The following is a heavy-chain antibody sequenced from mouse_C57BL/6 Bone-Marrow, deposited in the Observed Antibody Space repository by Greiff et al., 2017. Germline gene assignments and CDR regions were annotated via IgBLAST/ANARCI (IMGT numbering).Heavy chain of an antibody. Sequence: QVTLKEFGPGILQSSQILSPTCSFSGFPLSTSGMGVSWIRQPSGKGLEWLAYIYWDDDKRYNPFLKRRLTISKDTSRNQVFLKITSVDTADTATCACARLRRYFDVWGTGTTVTVSS. CDR3: ARLRRYFDV. D-gene: IGHD1-1*01. CDR2: IYWDDDK. CDR1: GFPLSTSGMG. V-gene: IGHV8-12*01. J-gene: IGHJ1*03.